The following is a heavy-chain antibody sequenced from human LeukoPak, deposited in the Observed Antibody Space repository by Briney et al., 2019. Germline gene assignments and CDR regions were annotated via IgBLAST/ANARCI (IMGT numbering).Heavy chain of an antibody. D-gene: IGHD6-25*01. CDR2: IYYSGST. CDR3: ARQGGGFWYFDL. CDR1: GGPISSYY. V-gene: IGHV4-59*08. J-gene: IGHJ2*01. Sequence: SETLSLTCTVSGGPISSYYWSWVRQPPGKGLEWIGYIYYSGSTNYNPSLKSRVTISVDTSKDQFSLKLSSVTAADTAVYYCARQGGGFWYFDLWGRGTLVTVSS.